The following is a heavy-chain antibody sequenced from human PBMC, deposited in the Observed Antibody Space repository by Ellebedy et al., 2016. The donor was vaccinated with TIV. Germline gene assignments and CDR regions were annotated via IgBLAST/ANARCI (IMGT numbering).Heavy chain of an antibody. V-gene: IGHV3-30*18. CDR1: GFTVSSNY. Sequence: GESLKISCAASGFTVSSNYMHWVRQAPGKGLEWVAVISYDGSNKYYADSVKGRFTISRDNSKNTLYLQMNSLRAEDTAVYYCAKDGGMDVWGQGTTVTVSS. CDR3: AKDGGMDV. J-gene: IGHJ6*02. CDR2: ISYDGSNK.